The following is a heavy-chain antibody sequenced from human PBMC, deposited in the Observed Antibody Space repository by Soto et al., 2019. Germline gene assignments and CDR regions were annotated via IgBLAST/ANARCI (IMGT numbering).Heavy chain of an antibody. CDR2: INPSGGST. Sequence: VKVSCKASGYTFTNYYMHWVRQAPGQGLEWMGFINPSGGSTSYAQKFQGRVTMTRDTSTSTVYMELSSLRSEDTALYYCARNAASGFDYWGQGTLVTVSS. V-gene: IGHV1-46*01. D-gene: IGHD6-25*01. J-gene: IGHJ4*02. CDR1: GYTFTNYY. CDR3: ARNAASGFDY.